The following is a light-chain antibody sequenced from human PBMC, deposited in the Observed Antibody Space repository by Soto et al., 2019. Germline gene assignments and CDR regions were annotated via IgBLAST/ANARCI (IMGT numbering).Light chain of an antibody. Sequence: QSALTQPPSASGSPGQSVTISCTGTSSDVGGYNYVSWYQQYPGKAPKLMIYEVSKGPSEVPDRFSGSKSGNTASLTVSGLQAEDEADYYCSSYAGSNTFIFGGGTKVTVL. CDR3: SSYAGSNTFI. CDR2: EVS. V-gene: IGLV2-8*01. CDR1: SSDVGGYNY. J-gene: IGLJ2*01.